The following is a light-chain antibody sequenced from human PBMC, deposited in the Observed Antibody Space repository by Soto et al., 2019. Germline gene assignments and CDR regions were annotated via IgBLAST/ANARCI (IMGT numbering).Light chain of an antibody. V-gene: IGKV1-6*01. J-gene: IGKJ5*01. CDR1: QDIRNV. CDR3: QQSYSTPAT. CDR2: AAS. Sequence: PSSLSAYLGDIVTITCRASQDIRNVLGWFQQKPGKAPKLLISAASFLQSGVPSRLSGSGSGTDFTLTISSLQPEDFATYYCQQSYSTPATFGQGTRLEIK.